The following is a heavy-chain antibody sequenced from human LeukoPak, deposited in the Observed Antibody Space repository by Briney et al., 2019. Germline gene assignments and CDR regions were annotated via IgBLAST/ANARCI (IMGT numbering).Heavy chain of an antibody. Sequence: GGSLRLSCAASGFTFSIYAMSWVRQAPGKGLEWVSAISGSGGTTYYADSVKGRFTISRDNSKNTLYLQMNSLRAEDTAVYYCARSFGYGVDAFDIWGQGTTVTVSS. CDR2: ISGSGGTT. CDR1: GFTFSIYA. V-gene: IGHV3-23*01. CDR3: ARSFGYGVDAFDI. J-gene: IGHJ3*02. D-gene: IGHD5-18*01.